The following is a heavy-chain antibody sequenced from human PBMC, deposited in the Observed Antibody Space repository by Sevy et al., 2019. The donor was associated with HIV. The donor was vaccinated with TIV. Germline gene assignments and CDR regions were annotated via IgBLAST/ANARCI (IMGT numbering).Heavy chain of an antibody. CDR1: GDTLTELA. CDR3: TSDPDTY. J-gene: IGHJ4*02. V-gene: IGHV1-24*01. CDR2: FDPEDGET. Sequence: ASVKVSCKVSGDTLTELAIHWVRQAPQKGPGWMGGFDPEDGETFYAPKFQGRVTMTEDRSTDTAYMELRNLRPDDTAVYYCTSDPDTYWGQGTLVTVSS.